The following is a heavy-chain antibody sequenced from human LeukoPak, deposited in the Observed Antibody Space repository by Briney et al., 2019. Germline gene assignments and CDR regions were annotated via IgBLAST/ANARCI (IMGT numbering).Heavy chain of an antibody. CDR1: GYSITSGYY. Sequence: SETLSLTCAVSGYSITSGYYWGWIRQPPGKGLEWIGTIYHSGSTYYNPSLKSRVIVSVDTSKDQFSLKLSSVTAADTAVYYCVRSPYYYYHMDVWGKGTSVTVSS. CDR3: VRSPYYYYHMDV. V-gene: IGHV4-38-2*01. CDR2: IYHSGST. J-gene: IGHJ6*03.